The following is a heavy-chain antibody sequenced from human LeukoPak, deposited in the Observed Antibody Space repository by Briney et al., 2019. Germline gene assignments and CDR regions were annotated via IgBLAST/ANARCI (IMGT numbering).Heavy chain of an antibody. CDR3: ARDQYYGSGRPIDY. CDR1: GFTFSSYG. Sequence: GGSLRLSCAASGFTFSSYGMHWVRQAPGKGLEWVAFIRYDGSNKYYADSVKGRFTISRDNSKNTLYLQMNSLRAEDTAVYYCARDQYYGSGRPIDYWGQGTLVTVSS. CDR2: IRYDGSNK. J-gene: IGHJ4*02. D-gene: IGHD3-10*01. V-gene: IGHV3-30*02.